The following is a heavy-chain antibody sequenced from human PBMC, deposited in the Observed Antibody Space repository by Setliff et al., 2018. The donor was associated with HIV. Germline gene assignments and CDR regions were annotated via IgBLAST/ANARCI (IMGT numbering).Heavy chain of an antibody. V-gene: IGHV4-39*07. Sequence: PSETLSLTCIVSGASINNSAYYWGWIRQSPGRGLEWIGNVYYTGTTYYNPPFRGRVTMSVDSSKNQFSLNLNSVTAADTALYFCVEADYIDRWSADAFDIWGQGMLVTVSS. J-gene: IGHJ3*02. CDR2: VYYTGTT. CDR1: GASINNSAYY. D-gene: IGHD2-15*01. CDR3: VEADYIDRWSADAFDI.